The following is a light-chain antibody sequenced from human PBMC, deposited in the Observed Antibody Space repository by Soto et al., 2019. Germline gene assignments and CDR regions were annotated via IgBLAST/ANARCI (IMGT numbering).Light chain of an antibody. CDR1: QSVNSNY. Sequence: EIVLTQSPGTLSLSPGERATLSCRASQSVNSNYLAWYQQKPGQAPRVLIYGASSMATGIPDRFSGSGSGTDFTLTISRLEPEDFAVYYCQQYGSSPALSFGGGTKVEIK. CDR3: QQYGSSPALS. J-gene: IGKJ4*01. CDR2: GAS. V-gene: IGKV3-20*01.